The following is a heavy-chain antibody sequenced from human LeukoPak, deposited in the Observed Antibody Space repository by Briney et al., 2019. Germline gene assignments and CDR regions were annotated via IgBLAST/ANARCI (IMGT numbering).Heavy chain of an antibody. J-gene: IGHJ4*02. CDR3: AIDYYDSSADPGPLDY. D-gene: IGHD3-22*01. CDR1: GYTFTSYD. Sequence: ASVKVSCKASGYTFTSYDINWVRRATGQGLEWMGWMNPNSGNTGYAQKFQGRVTITRNTSTSTAYMELRSLRSDDTAVYYCAIDYYDSSADPGPLDYWGQGTLVTVSS. V-gene: IGHV1-8*03. CDR2: MNPNSGNT.